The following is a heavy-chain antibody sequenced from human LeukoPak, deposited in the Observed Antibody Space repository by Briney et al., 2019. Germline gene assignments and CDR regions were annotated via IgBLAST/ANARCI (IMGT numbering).Heavy chain of an antibody. Sequence: SETLSLTCTVSGGSISGFYWSWIRQPPGKGLEWIGYVYYIGTTNYNPSLKSRVTISVDTSKNQFSLNLTSVTAADTAVYYCAFGDQYYFDYWGQGTLVTVSS. CDR1: GGSISGFY. CDR2: VYYIGTT. V-gene: IGHV4-59*01. CDR3: AFGDQYYFDY. D-gene: IGHD3-10*01. J-gene: IGHJ4*02.